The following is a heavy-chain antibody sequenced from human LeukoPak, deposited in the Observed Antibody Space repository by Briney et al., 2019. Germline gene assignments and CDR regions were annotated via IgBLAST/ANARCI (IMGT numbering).Heavy chain of an antibody. J-gene: IGHJ6*02. D-gene: IGHD5-18*01. V-gene: IGHV1-8*01. Sequence: ASVKVSCKASGYTFTGYDINWVRQATGQGLEWMGWMNPNSGNAGYAQKFQGRVTMTRNTSISTAYMELSSLRSEDTAVYYCARRYSFDGMDVWGQGTTVTVSS. CDR1: GYTFTGYD. CDR3: ARRYSFDGMDV. CDR2: MNPNSGNA.